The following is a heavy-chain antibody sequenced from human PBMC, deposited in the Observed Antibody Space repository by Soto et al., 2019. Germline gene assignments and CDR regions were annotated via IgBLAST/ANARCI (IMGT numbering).Heavy chain of an antibody. V-gene: IGHV3-23*01. J-gene: IGHJ6*02. CDR2: ISGSGGST. CDR3: AKASAIVVVPAATDAYYYGMDV. CDR1: GFTFSSYA. Sequence: WGSLRLSCAASGFTFSSYAMSWVGQAPGKGLEWVSAISGSGGSTYYADSVKGRFTISRDNSKNTLYLQMNSLRAEDTAVYYCAKASAIVVVPAATDAYYYGMDVWGQGTTVTVSS. D-gene: IGHD2-2*01.